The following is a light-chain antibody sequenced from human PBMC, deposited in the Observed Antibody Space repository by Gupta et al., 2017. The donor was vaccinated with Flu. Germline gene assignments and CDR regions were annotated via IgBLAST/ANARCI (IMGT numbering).Light chain of an antibody. CDR3: MQALETPYT. Sequence: EIVMTQSTVSLTVSIGEPASISCRPSQGLLHSNGYEFLAWFVQKPGQPPQLLVYLGSDRASGVPDRFRGRGSDTDYTLEISRVEADDVGIYFCMQALETPYTFGQGTKLEI. CDR2: LGS. V-gene: IGKV2-28*01. J-gene: IGKJ2*01. CDR1: QGLLHSNGYEF.